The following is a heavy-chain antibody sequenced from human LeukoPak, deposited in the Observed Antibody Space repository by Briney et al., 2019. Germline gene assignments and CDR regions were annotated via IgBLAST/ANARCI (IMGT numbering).Heavy chain of an antibody. CDR2: INPSGGST. V-gene: IGHV1-46*01. D-gene: IGHD4-17*01. CDR3: ARGDLDYGDYLISYFDY. CDR1: GYTLTSYY. Sequence: ASVKVSCKASGYTLTSYYMHWVRQAPGQGLEWMGIINPSGGSTSYAQKFQGRVTMTRDTSTSTVYMELSSLRSEDTAVYYCARGDLDYGDYLISYFDYWGQGTLVTVSS. J-gene: IGHJ4*02.